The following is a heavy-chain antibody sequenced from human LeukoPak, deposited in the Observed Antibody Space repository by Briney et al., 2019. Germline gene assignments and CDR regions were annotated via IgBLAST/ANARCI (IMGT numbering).Heavy chain of an antibody. D-gene: IGHD2-8*01. CDR2: INLSGGST. J-gene: IGHJ4*02. V-gene: IGHV1-46*01. CDR3: ARDYVDDIPMIKDY. Sequence: ASVKVSCKASGYTFTSYHMHWVRQAPGQGLEWMGLINLSGGSTTYAQRFQGRVTLTRDTSTSTVYMELSSLRSEDTVVYYCARDYVDDIPMIKDYWGQGTLVTVSS. CDR1: GYTFTSYH.